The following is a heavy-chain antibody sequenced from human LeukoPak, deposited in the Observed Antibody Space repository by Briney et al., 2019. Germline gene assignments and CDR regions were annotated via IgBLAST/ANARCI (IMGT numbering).Heavy chain of an antibody. CDR1: GYTFTGYY. D-gene: IGHD2-15*01. CDR2: INPNSGGT. J-gene: IGHJ4*02. Sequence: ASVKVSCKASGYTFTGYYMHWVRQAPGQGLEWMGWINPNSGGTNYAQKFQGRVTMTRDTSTSTVYMELSSLRSEDTAVYYCARDLPYCSGGSCYWNYFDYWGQGTLVTVSS. CDR3: ARDLPYCSGGSCYWNYFDY. V-gene: IGHV1-2*02.